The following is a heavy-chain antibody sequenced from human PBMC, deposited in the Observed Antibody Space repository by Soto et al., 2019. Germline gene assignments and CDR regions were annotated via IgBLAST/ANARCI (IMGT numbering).Heavy chain of an antibody. D-gene: IGHD2-2*01. Sequence: GGSLRLSCAASGFTFSSYAMSWVRQAPGKGLEWVSAISGSGGSTYYADSVKGRFTISRDNSKNTLYLQMNSLRAEDTTVYYCAKDQNLVVVPAAIISPDGFPEYFQHWGQGTLVTVSS. CDR3: AKDQNLVVVPAAIISPDGFPEYFQH. V-gene: IGHV3-23*01. J-gene: IGHJ1*01. CDR2: ISGSGGST. CDR1: GFTFSSYA.